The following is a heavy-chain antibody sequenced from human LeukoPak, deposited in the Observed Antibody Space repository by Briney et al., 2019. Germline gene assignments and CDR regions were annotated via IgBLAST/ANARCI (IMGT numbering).Heavy chain of an antibody. Sequence: GASAKVSCKASGYTFTNYGISWVRQAPGQGLEWMGWISIYNGNTDYAQKLRGRVTMTTDTSTSTAYMELRSLRSDDTAVYYCARITYDFWSGYYMPDDPWGQRTLVTVSS. D-gene: IGHD3-3*01. CDR1: GYTFTNYG. CDR2: ISIYNGNT. V-gene: IGHV1-18*01. J-gene: IGHJ5*02. CDR3: ARITYDFWSGYYMPDDP.